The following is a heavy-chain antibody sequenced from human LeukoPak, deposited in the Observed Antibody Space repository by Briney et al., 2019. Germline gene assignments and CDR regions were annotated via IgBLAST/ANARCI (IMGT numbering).Heavy chain of an antibody. J-gene: IGHJ4*02. V-gene: IGHV1-69*01. D-gene: IGHD6-13*01. Sequence: SVKVSCKASGGTFSNYAISWVRQSPGQGLEWMGGIIPIFATPNYAQKFQGRITITADESTSTAYMELSSLRSEDAALYFCAIRGSLAAPGKFDYWGQGTLVTVSS. CDR2: IIPIFATP. CDR3: AIRGSLAAPGKFDY. CDR1: GGTFSNYA.